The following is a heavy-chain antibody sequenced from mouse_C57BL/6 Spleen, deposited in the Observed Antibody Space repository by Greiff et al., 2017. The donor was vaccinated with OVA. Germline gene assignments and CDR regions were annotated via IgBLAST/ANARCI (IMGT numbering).Heavy chain of an antibody. CDR3: ARKGSNDYAMDY. J-gene: IGHJ4*01. V-gene: IGHV5-15*01. CDR1: GFTFSDYG. Sequence: EVKVVESGGGLVQPGGSLKLSCAASGFTFSDYGMAWVRQAPRKGPEWVAFISNLAYSIYYADTVTGRFTISRENAKNTLYLEMSSLRSEDTAMYYCARKGSNDYAMDYWGQGTSVTVSS. D-gene: IGHD2-5*01. CDR2: ISNLAYSI.